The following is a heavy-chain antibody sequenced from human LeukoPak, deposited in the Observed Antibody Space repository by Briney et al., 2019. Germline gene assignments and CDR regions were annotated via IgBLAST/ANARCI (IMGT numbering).Heavy chain of an antibody. CDR1: GGSISSYY. D-gene: IGHD1-26*01. CDR3: ARESGSSFFDY. V-gene: IGHV4-4*07. J-gene: IGHJ4*02. Sequence: SETLSLTCTGSGGSISSYYWSWIRQPAGKGLEWIGRIYTSGSTNYNPSLKSRVTISVDKSKNQFFLKLSSVTAAATAVSYCARESGSSFFDYWGQGTLVTVSS. CDR2: IYTSGST.